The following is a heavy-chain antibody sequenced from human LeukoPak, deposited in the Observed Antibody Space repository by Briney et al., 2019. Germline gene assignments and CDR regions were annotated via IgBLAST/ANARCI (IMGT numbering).Heavy chain of an antibody. CDR2: INPNSGGT. J-gene: IGHJ5*02. CDR1: GYTFTGYY. Sequence: RASVKVSCKASGYTFTGYYMHWVRQAPGQGLEWMGWINPNSGGTNYAQKFQGWVTMTRDTSISTAYMELSSLRSDDTAVYYCARERPPTRVVVPAATENWFDPWGQGTLVTVSS. CDR3: ARERPPTRVVVPAATENWFDP. V-gene: IGHV1-2*04. D-gene: IGHD2-2*01.